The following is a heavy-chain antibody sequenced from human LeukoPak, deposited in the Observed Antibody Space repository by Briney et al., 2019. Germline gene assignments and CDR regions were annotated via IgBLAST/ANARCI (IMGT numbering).Heavy chain of an antibody. CDR2: IFHTGSGNT. V-gene: IGHV4-59*08. CDR1: GGSISPYY. Sequence: SETLSLTCTVSGGSISPYYWSWIRQPPGKGLEWIGYIFHTGSGNTSHNPSLKSRVTISVDTSKNQFSLKLSSVTAADTAVYYCATCSIVGATDAFDIWGQGTMVTVSS. D-gene: IGHD1-26*01. CDR3: ATCSIVGATDAFDI. J-gene: IGHJ3*02.